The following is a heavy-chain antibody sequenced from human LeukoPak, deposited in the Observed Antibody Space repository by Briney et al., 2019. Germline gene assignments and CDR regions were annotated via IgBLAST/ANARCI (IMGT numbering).Heavy chain of an antibody. D-gene: IGHD6-19*01. V-gene: IGHV3-30*02. J-gene: IGHJ4*02. CDR3: AKAPSGQWLVQHFDY. CDR1: GFTFSSYG. CDR2: IRYDGSNK. Sequence: PGGSLRLSCAASGFTFSSYGMHWVRQAPGKGLEWVAFIRYDGSNKYYADSVKGRFTISRDNSKNTLYLQMNSLRAEDTAVYYCAKAPSGQWLVQHFDYWGQGTLVTVSS.